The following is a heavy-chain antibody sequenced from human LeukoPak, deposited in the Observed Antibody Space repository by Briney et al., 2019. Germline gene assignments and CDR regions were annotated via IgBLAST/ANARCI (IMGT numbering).Heavy chain of an antibody. D-gene: IGHD2-21*01. CDR3: ARLGDCGHDCYSHDY. CDR2: IYYNGDT. V-gene: IGHV4-59*08. CDR1: GGSISGYH. J-gene: IGHJ4*02. Sequence: SETLSLTCIVSGGSISGYHWGWVRQPPGKGLEYISFIYYNGDTNYNPSLKSRVTMSVDTSKNQFSLKLSSVTAADTAVYYCARLGDCGHDCYSHDYWGQGTLVTVSS.